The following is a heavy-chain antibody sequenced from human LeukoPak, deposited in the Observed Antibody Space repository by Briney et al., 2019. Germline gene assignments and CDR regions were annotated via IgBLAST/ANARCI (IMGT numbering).Heavy chain of an antibody. V-gene: IGHV5-51*01. J-gene: IGHJ3*02. CDR1: GYSFPTYW. CDR2: IYPGDSDT. Sequence: GESLKISCKGSGYSFPTYWLGWVRQMPGKGLEWMGIIYPGDSDTKYSPSFQGQVTFSADKSITTAYLQWNSLKASDTAMYYCARQGEGGPRGYGAFDIWGQGTMVTVSS. D-gene: IGHD3-22*01. CDR3: ARQGEGGPRGYGAFDI.